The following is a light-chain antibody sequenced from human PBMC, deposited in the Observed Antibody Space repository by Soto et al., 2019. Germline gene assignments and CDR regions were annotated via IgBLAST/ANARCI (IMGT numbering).Light chain of an antibody. V-gene: IGKV3-20*01. CDR2: GAS. J-gene: IGKJ1*01. CDR3: QQYGSSPWT. CDR1: QSVAGSF. Sequence: EIVLTQSPGTLSLSPGERATLSCRASQSVAGSFLAWYRQKPGQAPRLLIHGASSRATGIPDRFSGSESGTDFTLTISRLEPEDFAVYYCQQYGSSPWTFGQGTKVEIK.